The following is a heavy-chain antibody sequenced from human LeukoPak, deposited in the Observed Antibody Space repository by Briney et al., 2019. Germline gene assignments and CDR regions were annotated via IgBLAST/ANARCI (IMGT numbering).Heavy chain of an antibody. CDR2: INPNSGGT. D-gene: IGHD3-22*01. J-gene: IGHJ4*02. Sequence: VASVKVSCKASGYTFTGYYMHWVRQAPGQGLEWMGWINPNSGGTNYAQKFRGRVTMTRDTSISTAYMELSRLRSDDTAVYYCARDYYDSSGYQGPFDYWGQGTLVTVSS. CDR3: ARDYYDSSGYQGPFDY. CDR1: GYTFTGYY. V-gene: IGHV1-2*02.